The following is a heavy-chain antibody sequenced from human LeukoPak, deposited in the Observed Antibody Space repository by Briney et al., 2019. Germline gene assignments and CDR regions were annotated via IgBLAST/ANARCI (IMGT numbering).Heavy chain of an antibody. Sequence: PGGSLRLSCAASGFNFPNAYMSWVRQAPGKGLEWVSAISASAGTTYYADSVKGRFTISRDNSKNTLYLQMNSLRSDDTALYYCAKGGSSWSYYFDYWGQGTLVTVSS. CDR3: AKGGSSWSYYFDY. CDR1: GFNFPNAY. CDR2: ISASAGTT. V-gene: IGHV3-23*01. J-gene: IGHJ4*02. D-gene: IGHD6-13*01.